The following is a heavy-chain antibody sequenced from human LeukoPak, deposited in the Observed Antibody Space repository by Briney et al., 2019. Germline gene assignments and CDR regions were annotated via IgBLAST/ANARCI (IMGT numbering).Heavy chain of an antibody. Sequence: ASVKVSCKASGGTFSSYAISWVRQAPGQGLEWMGGIIPIFGTANYAQKFQGRVTITADKSTSTAYMELSSLRSEDTAVYYCARVLAAGSLSWFDPWGQGTLVTVSS. J-gene: IGHJ5*02. D-gene: IGHD6-13*01. V-gene: IGHV1-69*06. CDR3: ARVLAAGSLSWFDP. CDR1: GGTFSSYA. CDR2: IIPIFGTA.